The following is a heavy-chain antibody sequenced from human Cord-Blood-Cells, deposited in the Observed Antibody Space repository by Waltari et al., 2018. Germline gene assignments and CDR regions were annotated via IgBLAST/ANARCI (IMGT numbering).Heavy chain of an antibody. V-gene: IGHV4-39*01. CDR3: ARLSLVPAADY. D-gene: IGHD2-2*01. CDR2: IYYSGST. J-gene: IGHJ4*02. CDR1: GGSISSSSYY. Sequence: QLQLQESGPGLVKPSETLSLTCTVSGGSISSSSYYWVWIRPPPGKGLEWIGSIYYSGSTYYNPSLKSRVTISVDTSKNQFSLKLSSVTAADTAVYYCARLSLVPAADYWGQGTLVTVSS.